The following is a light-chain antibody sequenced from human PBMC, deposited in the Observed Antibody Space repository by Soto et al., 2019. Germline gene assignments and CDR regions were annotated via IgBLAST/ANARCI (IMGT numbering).Light chain of an antibody. Sequence: QSVLTQPPSVSGTPGQRVSISCSGDSSTFANNYVHWYQQVPGAAPKLLMYRTDQRPSGVPERFSGSKSGTSASLTISGLRPEDEAQYYCAAYTGNWNGPVFGGGTQLTVL. CDR3: AAYTGNWNGPV. V-gene: IGLV1-47*01. J-gene: IGLJ2*01. CDR2: RTD. CDR1: SSTFANNY.